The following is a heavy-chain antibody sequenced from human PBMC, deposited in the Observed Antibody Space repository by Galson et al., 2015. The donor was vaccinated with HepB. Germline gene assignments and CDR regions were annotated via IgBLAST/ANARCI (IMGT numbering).Heavy chain of an antibody. J-gene: IGHJ5*02. CDR1: GGSISSYY. D-gene: IGHD2-8*01. Sequence: ETLSLTCTVSGGSISSYYWSWIRQPPGKGLEWIGYIYYSGSTNYNPSLKSRVTISVDTSKNQFSLKLSSVTAADTAVYYCARVLIDQGIYWLDPWGQGTLVTVSS. CDR2: IYYSGST. CDR3: ARVLIDQGIYWLDP. V-gene: IGHV4-59*01.